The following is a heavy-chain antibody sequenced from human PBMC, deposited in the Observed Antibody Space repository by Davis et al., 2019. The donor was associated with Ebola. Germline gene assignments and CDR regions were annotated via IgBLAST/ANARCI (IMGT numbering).Heavy chain of an antibody. CDR1: GFTFDAYA. Sequence: PGGSLRLSCAASGFTFDAYAMHWVRQAPGKGLEWVSGISWNSGSIGYADSVKGRLTISRDNAKNSLYLQMNSLRAEDTALYYCAKDQYGTFDYWGQGTLVTVSS. CDR3: AKDQYGTFDY. V-gene: IGHV3-9*01. D-gene: IGHD1-26*01. CDR2: ISWNSGSI. J-gene: IGHJ4*02.